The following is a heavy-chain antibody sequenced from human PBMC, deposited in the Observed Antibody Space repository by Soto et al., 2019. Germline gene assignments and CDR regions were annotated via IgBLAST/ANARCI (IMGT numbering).Heavy chain of an antibody. CDR3: ATDSRIDY. CDR2: ISYDGSNK. D-gene: IGHD6-13*01. V-gene: IGHV3-30*03. Sequence: QVQLVESGGGVVQPGRSLRLSCAASGFTFSSYGMHWVRQAPGKGLEWVAVISYDGSNKYYADSVKGRFTISRDNSKNTLYLQMNSLRAEDTAVYYCATDSRIDYWVQGTLVTVSS. J-gene: IGHJ4*02. CDR1: GFTFSSYG.